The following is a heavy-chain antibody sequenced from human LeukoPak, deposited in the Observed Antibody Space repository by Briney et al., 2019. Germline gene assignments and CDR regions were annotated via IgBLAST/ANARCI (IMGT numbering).Heavy chain of an antibody. V-gene: IGHV4-34*01. D-gene: IGHD2-2*01. J-gene: IGHJ6*02. CDR3: ARGIFPGYCSSTSCYYYYYGMDV. CDR1: GGSFSGYY. CDR2: INHSGST. Sequence: PLETLSLTCAVYGGSFSGYYWSWIRQPPGKGLEWIGEINHSGSTNYNPSLKSRVTISVDTSKNQFSLKLSSVTAADTAVYYCARGIFPGYCSSTSCYYYYYGMDVWGQGTTVTVSS.